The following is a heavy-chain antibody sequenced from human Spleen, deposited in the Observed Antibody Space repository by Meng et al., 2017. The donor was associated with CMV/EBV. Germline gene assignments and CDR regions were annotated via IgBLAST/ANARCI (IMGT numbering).Heavy chain of an antibody. CDR3: ARDACTYASCHRWLDS. D-gene: IGHD2-2*01. J-gene: IGHJ5*01. Sequence: GESLKISCAASGFTVSGNYMIWVRQAPGKGLQWVSVIYSGGSIYYADSVKGRFTISRDNPKNTLYLQMNSLRAEDTAVYYCARDACTYASCHRWLDSWGQGILVTVSS. CDR2: IYSGGSI. V-gene: IGHV3-53*05. CDR1: GFTVSGNY.